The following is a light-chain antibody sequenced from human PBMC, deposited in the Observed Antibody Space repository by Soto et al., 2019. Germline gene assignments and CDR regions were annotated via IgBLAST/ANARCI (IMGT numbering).Light chain of an antibody. V-gene: IGLV2-8*01. Sequence: SVLAPPPSPSRAPGQSVTLSCAGNSRDVGAYSSVAWYQQHPGKAPKLIIYEVTKRPSGVPDRFSGARSGNTAFLTVSGLQADDEADYYCSAHAGSNNYVFGTGTKVTVL. CDR3: SAHAGSNNYV. CDR1: SRDVGAYSS. CDR2: EVT. J-gene: IGLJ1*01.